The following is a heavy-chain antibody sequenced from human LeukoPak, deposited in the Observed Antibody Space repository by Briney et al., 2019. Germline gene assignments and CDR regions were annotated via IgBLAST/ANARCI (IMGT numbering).Heavy chain of an antibody. J-gene: IGHJ4*02. V-gene: IGHV7-4-1*02. Sequence: ASVKVSCKASGYIFSSYSLNWVRQAPGQGLEWMGWINTITGNPTYAQGFTGRFVFSLDTSVSTAYLQISTLKAEDTAVYYCARVRGYGDYEYYFDFWGQGTPVTVSS. CDR2: INTITGNP. CDR1: GYIFSSYS. CDR3: ARVRGYGDYEYYFDF. D-gene: IGHD4-17*01.